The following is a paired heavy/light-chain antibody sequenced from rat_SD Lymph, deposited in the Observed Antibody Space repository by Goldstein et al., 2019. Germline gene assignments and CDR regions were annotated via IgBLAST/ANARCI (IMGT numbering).Light chain of an antibody. V-gene: IGKV3S10*01. CDR1: ESVSTG. J-gene: IGKJ4*01. Sequence: DTVLTQSPALAVSPGERVTISCRASESVSTGMHWYQQKPGQQPKLLIYGASNLESGVPARFSGSGSGTDFTLTIDPVEADDTATYFCQQSWNDPFTFGSGTKLEIK. CDR2: GAS. CDR3: QQSWNDPFT.
Heavy chain of an antibody. Sequence: EVQLVESGGGLVQPGRSMKLSCAASGFTFSNYGMAWVRQAPTKGLEWVATISYDGSSTYYRDSVKGRFTISRDNAKSTLYLQMNSLRSEDTATYYCTREEDYGLLLPTSPYYFDYWGQGVMVTVSS. CDR2: ISYDGSST. CDR3: TREEDYGLLLPTSPYYFDY. V-gene: IGHV5-29*01. J-gene: IGHJ2*01. D-gene: IGHD1-6*01. CDR1: GFTFSNYG.